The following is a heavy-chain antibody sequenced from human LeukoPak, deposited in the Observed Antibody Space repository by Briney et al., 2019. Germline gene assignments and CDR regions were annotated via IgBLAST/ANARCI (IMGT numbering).Heavy chain of an antibody. CDR1: GFTFSSYA. V-gene: IGHV3-11*01. J-gene: IGHJ3*02. CDR2: ISSSGSTI. D-gene: IGHD6-6*01. Sequence: GGSLRLSCAASGFTFSSYAMSWIRQAPGKGLEWVSYISSSGSTIYYADSVKGRFTISRDNAKNSLYLQMNSLRAEDTAVYYCAREYSSSNAFDIWGQGTMVTVSS. CDR3: AREYSSSNAFDI.